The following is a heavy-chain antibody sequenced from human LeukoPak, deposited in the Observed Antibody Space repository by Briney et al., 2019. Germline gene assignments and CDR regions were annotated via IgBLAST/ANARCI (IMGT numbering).Heavy chain of an antibody. CDR2: INGGSSTI. J-gene: IGHJ6*03. CDR3: ARPLTGGYYYYMDV. V-gene: IGHV3-48*01. D-gene: IGHD7-27*01. CDR1: GFTFSSYS. Sequence: GGSLRLSCAASGFTFSSYSMNWVRQAPGKGLEWVSYINGGSSTIYYADSVKGRFTISRDNAENSLYLQMNSLRAEDTAVYYCARPLTGGYYYYMDVWGKGTTVTVSS.